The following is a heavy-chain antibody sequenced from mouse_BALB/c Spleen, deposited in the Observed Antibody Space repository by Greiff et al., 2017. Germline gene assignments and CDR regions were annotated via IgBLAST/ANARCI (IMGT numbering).Heavy chain of an antibody. CDR3: AGYGDDVGYCDY. J-gene: IGHJ2*01. D-gene: IGHD2-13*01. Sequence: EVQLQQSGAELVRPGALVKLSCKASGFNIKDYYMHWVKQRPEQGLEWIGWIDPENGNTIYDPKFQGKASITADTSSNTAYLQLSSLTSEDTAVYYCAGYGDDVGYCDYWGQGTTLTVSS. CDR2: IDPENGNT. CDR1: GFNIKDYY. V-gene: IGHV14-1*02.